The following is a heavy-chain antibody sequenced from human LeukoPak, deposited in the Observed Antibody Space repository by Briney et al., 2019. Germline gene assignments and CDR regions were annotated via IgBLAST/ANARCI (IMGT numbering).Heavy chain of an antibody. Sequence: PSETLSLTCNVSGVSIISTYYYWGWIRQHPGKGLEWIGYIYYSGSTYYNPSLKSRVTISVDTSKNQFSLKLSSVTAADTAVYYCARGRPVWFGELDLAGSYDYWGQGTLVTVSS. D-gene: IGHD3-10*01. V-gene: IGHV4-31*03. CDR3: ARGRPVWFGELDLAGSYDY. J-gene: IGHJ4*02. CDR1: GVSIISTYYY. CDR2: IYYSGST.